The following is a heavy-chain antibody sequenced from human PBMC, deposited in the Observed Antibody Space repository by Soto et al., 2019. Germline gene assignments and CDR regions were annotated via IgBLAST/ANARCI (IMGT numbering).Heavy chain of an antibody. CDR2: IYYSGTT. V-gene: IGHV4-59*12. CDR1: GDSFKPYY. J-gene: IGHJ4*02. D-gene: IGHD2-15*01. CDR3: TSLHSRLVHMAFDI. Sequence: QVQLQESGPGLVKPSETLSLTCAVSGDSFKPYYRSWMRQSPGKGLEWIGYIYYSGTTIYNPSLKDRVTISLNTSNTHSSLDLASVTAAATAIYYCTSLHSRLVHMAFDIWGQGNLVTVSS.